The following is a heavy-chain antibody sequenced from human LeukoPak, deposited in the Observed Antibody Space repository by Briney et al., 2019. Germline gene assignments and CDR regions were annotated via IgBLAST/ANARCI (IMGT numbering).Heavy chain of an antibody. Sequence: ASVKVSCKASGYTFTSYYMHWVRQAPGQGLEWMGIINPSGGSTSYAQKFQGRVTMTRDTSTSTVYMELSSLRSEDTAVYYCARPSVSNAHDYAGFDPWGQGTLVTVSS. CDR1: GYTFTSYY. CDR2: INPSGGST. J-gene: IGHJ5*02. D-gene: IGHD3-16*01. V-gene: IGHV1-46*01. CDR3: ARPSVSNAHDYAGFDP.